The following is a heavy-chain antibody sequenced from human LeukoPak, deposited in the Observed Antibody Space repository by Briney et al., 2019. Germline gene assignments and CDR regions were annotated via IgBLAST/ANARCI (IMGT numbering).Heavy chain of an antibody. J-gene: IGHJ6*03. V-gene: IGHV4-61*02. D-gene: IGHD2-15*01. Sequence: SQTLSLTCTVSGGSISSSGCYWSWIRQPAGKGLEWIGRIYTSGSTNYNPSLKSRVTISVDTSKNQFSLKLSSVTAADTAVYYCSACSGGSCYSYYYYMDVWGKGTTVTVSS. CDR1: GGSISSSGCY. CDR2: IYTSGST. CDR3: SACSGGSCYSYYYYMDV.